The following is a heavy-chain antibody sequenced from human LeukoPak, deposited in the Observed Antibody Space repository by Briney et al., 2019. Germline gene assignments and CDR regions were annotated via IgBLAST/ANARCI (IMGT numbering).Heavy chain of an antibody. D-gene: IGHD3-10*01. CDR2: INHSGST. V-gene: IGHV4-34*01. CDR3: ARGFRRVRGVIYGMDV. J-gene: IGHJ6*02. Sequence: SETLSLTCAVCGGSFSGYYWSLIRQPPGKGLEWIGEINHSGSTNYNPSLKSRVTISVDTSKNQFSLKLSSVTAADTAVYYCARGFRRVRGVIYGMDVWGQGTTVTVSS. CDR1: GGSFSGYY.